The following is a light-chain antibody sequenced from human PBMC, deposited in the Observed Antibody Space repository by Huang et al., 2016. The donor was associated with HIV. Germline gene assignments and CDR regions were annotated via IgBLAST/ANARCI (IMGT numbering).Light chain of an antibody. J-gene: IGKJ5*01. V-gene: IGKV3-15*01. CDR1: QSVSSN. CDR2: GAS. Sequence: EIVMTQSPATLSVSPGERATLSCRASQSVSSNLAWYQQKPGQAPRLLIYGASTRAPGIPARVSGSGSGTEFTLTISSLQSEDFAVYYCQQYNNWLGITFGQGTRLEIK. CDR3: QQYNNWLGIT.